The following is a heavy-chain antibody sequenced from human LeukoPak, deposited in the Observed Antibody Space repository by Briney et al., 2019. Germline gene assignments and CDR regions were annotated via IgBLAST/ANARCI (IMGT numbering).Heavy chain of an antibody. D-gene: IGHD3-9*01. Sequence: SETLSLTCVVSGASVSSSHWNWIRQLPGKGLEWIGCLSYTGKTDYNPFLSGRVTMSLGTSNNQVSLTLRSVTAADTAVYYCSEGYFEPFAHWGQGILVAVSS. V-gene: IGHV4-59*02. CDR3: SEGYFEPFAH. CDR1: GASVSSSH. CDR2: LSYTGKT. J-gene: IGHJ4*02.